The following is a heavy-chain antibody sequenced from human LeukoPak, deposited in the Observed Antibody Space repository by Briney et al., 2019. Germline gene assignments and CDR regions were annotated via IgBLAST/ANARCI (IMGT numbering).Heavy chain of an antibody. CDR2: ISYDGSNK. CDR3: ARDFGDSSGPGY. V-gene: IGHV3-30-3*01. CDR1: GFTFSSYA. Sequence: GSLRLSCAASGFTFSSYAMHWVRRAPGKGLEWVAVISYDGSNKYYADSVKGRFTISRDNSKNTLYLQMNSLRAEDTAVYYCARDFGDSSGPGYWGQGTLVTVSS. J-gene: IGHJ4*02. D-gene: IGHD6-19*01.